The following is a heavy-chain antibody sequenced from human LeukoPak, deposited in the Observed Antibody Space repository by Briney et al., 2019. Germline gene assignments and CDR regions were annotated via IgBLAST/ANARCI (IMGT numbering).Heavy chain of an antibody. J-gene: IGHJ4*02. CDR3: ARDWGQQLVQEWYFDY. V-gene: IGHV3-21*01. Sequence: PGGSKRLSCAASGFTFSSYSMNWVCQAPGKGPEWVSSISSSSSYIYYADSVKVRFTISRDNAKNSLYLLMNSLRAEDTAVYYCARDWGQQLVQEWYFDYCGQGTLITVSS. CDR1: GFTFSSYS. D-gene: IGHD6-13*01. CDR2: ISSSSSYI.